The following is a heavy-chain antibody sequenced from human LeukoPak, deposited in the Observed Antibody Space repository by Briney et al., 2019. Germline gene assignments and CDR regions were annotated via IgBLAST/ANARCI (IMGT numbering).Heavy chain of an antibody. J-gene: IGHJ2*01. D-gene: IGHD3-22*01. Sequence: GGSLRLSCAASGFTFSSYAMHWVRQAPGKGLEWVAVISYDGSNKYYADSVKGRFTISRDNSKNTLYLQMNSLRAEDTAVYYCAREGYSSGYWPTPRATGYFDLWGRGTLVTVSS. CDR2: ISYDGSNK. V-gene: IGHV3-30*14. CDR3: AREGYSSGYWPTPRATGYFDL. CDR1: GFTFSSYA.